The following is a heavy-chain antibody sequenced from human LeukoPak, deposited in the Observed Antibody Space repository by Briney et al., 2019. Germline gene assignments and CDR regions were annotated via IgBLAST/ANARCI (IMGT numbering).Heavy chain of an antibody. V-gene: IGHV1-69*04. CDR2: VIPVLDIT. CDR1: GGSFDRYV. J-gene: IGHJ4*02. D-gene: IGHD2-2*01. Sequence: SVKVSCKASGGSFDRYVISWVRQVPGLGPEWMGRVIPVLDITNYAQKFQGRVTITADKSTGTAYMELSSLRSEDTAVYYCARAQPPSSELYWGQGTLVTVSS. CDR3: ARAQPPSSELY.